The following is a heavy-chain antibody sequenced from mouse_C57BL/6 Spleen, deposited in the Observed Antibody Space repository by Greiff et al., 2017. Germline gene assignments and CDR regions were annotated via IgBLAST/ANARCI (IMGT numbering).Heavy chain of an antibody. Sequence: QVHVKQSGAELVRPGASVTLSCKASGYTFTDYEMHWVKQTPVHGLEWIGAIEPETGGTAYNQKFKGKTVLTADKYSSTAYMELRSLTAEASAVYDCTRRVTAVVPYCFDYWGQGTTLTVSA. CDR3: TRRVTAVVPYCFDY. J-gene: IGHJ2*01. V-gene: IGHV1-15*01. D-gene: IGHD1-1*01. CDR1: GYTFTDYE. CDR2: IEPETGGT.